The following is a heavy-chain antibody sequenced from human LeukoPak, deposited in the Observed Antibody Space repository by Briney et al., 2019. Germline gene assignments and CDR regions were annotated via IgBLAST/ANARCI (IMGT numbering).Heavy chain of an antibody. CDR3: ARAVSGSYFDY. J-gene: IGHJ4*02. CDR2: IYTSGST. Sequence: SETLSLTCTVSGGSISSGSYYWSWIRQPAWKGLEWIGRIYTSGSTNYNPSLKSRVTISVDTSKNQCSLKLSSVTAADTAVYYCARAVSGSYFDYWGQGTLVTVSS. V-gene: IGHV4-61*02. D-gene: IGHD1-26*01. CDR1: GGSISSGSYY.